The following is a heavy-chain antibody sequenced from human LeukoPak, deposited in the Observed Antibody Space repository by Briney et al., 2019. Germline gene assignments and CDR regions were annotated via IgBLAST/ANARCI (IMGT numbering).Heavy chain of an antibody. Sequence: ASVTVSCKASGYTFTSYGISWVRQAPGQGLEGMGWISAYNGNTNYAQKLQGRVTMTTDTSTSTAYMELRSLRSDDTAVYYCARGPVGATPFDYWGQGTLVTVSS. CDR3: ARGPVGATPFDY. CDR2: ISAYNGNT. J-gene: IGHJ4*02. CDR1: GYTFTSYG. D-gene: IGHD1-26*01. V-gene: IGHV1-18*01.